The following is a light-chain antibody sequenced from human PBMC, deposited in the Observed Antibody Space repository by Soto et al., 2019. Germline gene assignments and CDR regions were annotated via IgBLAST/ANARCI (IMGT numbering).Light chain of an antibody. CDR3: QQSLINRT. V-gene: IGKV1-9*01. CDR1: QGISSY. J-gene: IGKJ1*01. CDR2: DAS. Sequence: DNRLTQCPSSLSASAGHRVTITCRASQGISSYLGWYQQKPGKAPNLLIYDASTLHSGVPSRFSGGGSGTEFTLTITNLQPEGFATYYCQQSLINRTFAQGTKVDIK.